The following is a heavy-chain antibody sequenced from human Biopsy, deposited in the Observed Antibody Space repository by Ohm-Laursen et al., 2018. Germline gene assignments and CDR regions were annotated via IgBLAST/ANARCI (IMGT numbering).Heavy chain of an antibody. Sequence: SLRLSCAATGYTFSSYWMHWVRQAPGKGLVWVSRINRDGSSTTYADSVKGRFTISRDNSKSTLYLQIHGLRAEDTAIYYCAKADVFGTLRGANWFDSWGQGTLVTVSS. CDR2: INRDGSST. J-gene: IGHJ5*01. D-gene: IGHD3-10*01. CDR3: AKADVFGTLRGANWFDS. V-gene: IGHV3-74*01. CDR1: GYTFSSYW.